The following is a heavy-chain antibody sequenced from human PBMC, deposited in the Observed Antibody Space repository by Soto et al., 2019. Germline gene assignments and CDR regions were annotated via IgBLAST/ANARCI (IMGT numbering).Heavy chain of an antibody. CDR1: GYTITNYA. Sequence: ASVKVSCKASGYTITNYAIHWVRQAPGQGLEWMGWINAGNGNTKYSQNFQGRVTITRDTSARTAYLELSSLRSEDMAVYFCARSDMTVAAAFNIWGQGTKVTVSS. V-gene: IGHV1-3*01. CDR3: ARSDMTVAAAFNI. CDR2: INAGNGNT. D-gene: IGHD6-19*01. J-gene: IGHJ3*02.